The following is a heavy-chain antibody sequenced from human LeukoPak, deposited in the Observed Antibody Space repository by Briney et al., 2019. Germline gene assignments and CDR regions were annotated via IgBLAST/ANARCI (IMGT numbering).Heavy chain of an antibody. CDR3: ARESGSYYYNGMDV. V-gene: IGHV4-61*01. Sequence: SETLSLTCTVSGGSVSSGSYYWSWIRQPPGKGLEWIGYIYYSGSTNYNPSLKSRVTISVETSKNKFSLKLSSVTAADTAVYYCARESGSYYYNGMDVWGQGTTVTVSS. D-gene: IGHD1-26*01. CDR1: GGSVSSGSYY. CDR2: IYYSGST. J-gene: IGHJ6*02.